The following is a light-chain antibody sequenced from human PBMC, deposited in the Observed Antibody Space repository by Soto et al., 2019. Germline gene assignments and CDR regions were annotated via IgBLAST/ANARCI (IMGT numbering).Light chain of an antibody. CDR3: QQYNSYPLT. CDR1: QSISSW. V-gene: IGKV1-5*03. CDR2: KAS. Sequence: DIQMTQSPSTLXXXXXXRVTITCRASQSISSWLAWYQQKPGKAPNLLIYKASSLESGVPSRFSGSGSGTEFTLTISSLQPDDFATYYCQQYNSYPLTFGGGTKVEIK. J-gene: IGKJ4*01.